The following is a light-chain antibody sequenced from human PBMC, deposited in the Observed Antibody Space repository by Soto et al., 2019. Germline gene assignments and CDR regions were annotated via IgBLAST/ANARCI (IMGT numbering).Light chain of an antibody. CDR2: DVT. CDR1: SSDIGGYNY. V-gene: IGLV2-11*01. Sequence: QSALTQPRSMSGSPGQSVTISCTGTSSDIGGYNYVSWYQQHPDKAPKVMINDVTKRPSGVPDRFSGSKSGTTASLTISGLQAENEADYYCCSYAGSYYVFSTGTKRTCL. J-gene: IGLJ1*01. CDR3: CSYAGSYYV.